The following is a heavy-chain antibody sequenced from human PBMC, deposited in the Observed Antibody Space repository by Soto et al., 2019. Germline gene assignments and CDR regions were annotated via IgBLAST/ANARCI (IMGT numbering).Heavy chain of an antibody. CDR1: GGSISCSY. D-gene: IGHD6-19*01. CDR2: VYYTGST. CDR3: ARSVAVPGAHIDY. V-gene: IGHV4-59*01. J-gene: IGHJ4*02. Sequence: KSSETVSLTCSVSGGSISCSYWGWIRQAPGKGLEWLGYVYYTGSTNYSPSLRSRVSISVDTSKNEFSLRLSSVTAADTAVYFCARSVAVPGAHIDYWGQGTQVTVSS.